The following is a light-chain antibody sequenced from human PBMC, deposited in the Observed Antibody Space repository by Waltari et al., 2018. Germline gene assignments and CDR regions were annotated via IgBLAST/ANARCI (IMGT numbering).Light chain of an antibody. V-gene: IGLV2-23*02. CDR2: EVI. CDR1: TSDVGNYNL. J-gene: IGLJ1*01. Sequence: QSALTQPASVSGPPGQSITISCPGPTSDVGNYNLVHWYQHHPGEAPKLMICEVIKRPSGVSNRFSGSKSGNTASLTISGLQAEDEADYYCCSYAGSGTYVFGTGTKVTVL. CDR3: CSYAGSGTYV.